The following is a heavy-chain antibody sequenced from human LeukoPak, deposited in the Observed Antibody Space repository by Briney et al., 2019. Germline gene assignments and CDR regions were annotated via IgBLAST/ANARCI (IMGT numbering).Heavy chain of an antibody. CDR3: ARHRITGRAFDY. CDR1: GFTFSSYA. Sequence: GGSLRLSRVASGFTFSSYAMTWVRQAPGKGLEWVSAISGSANTYYTDSVRGRFTISRDNSKNTLYLQMNSLRAEDTAVYYCARHRITGRAFDYWGQGTLVTVSS. CDR2: ISGSANT. D-gene: IGHD1-20*01. J-gene: IGHJ4*02. V-gene: IGHV3-23*01.